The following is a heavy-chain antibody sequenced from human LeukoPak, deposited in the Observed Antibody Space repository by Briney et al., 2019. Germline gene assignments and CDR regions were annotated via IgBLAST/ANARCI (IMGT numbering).Heavy chain of an antibody. CDR2: INHSGST. V-gene: IGHV4-34*01. CDR1: GGSISSYY. CDR3: ARGSSGWAGGSNYYFDY. D-gene: IGHD6-19*01. J-gene: IGHJ4*02. Sequence: SETLSLTCTVSGGSISSYYWSWIRQPPGKGLEWIGEINHSGSTNYNPSLKSRVTISVDTSKNQFSLKLSSVTAADTAVYHCARGSSGWAGGSNYYFDYWGQGTLVTVSS.